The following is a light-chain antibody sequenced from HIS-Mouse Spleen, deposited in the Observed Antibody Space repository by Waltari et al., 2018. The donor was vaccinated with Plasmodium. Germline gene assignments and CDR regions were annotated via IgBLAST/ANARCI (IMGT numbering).Light chain of an antibody. CDR1: SSDVGGYNY. CDR2: DVS. CDR3: SSYTSSSTLV. Sequence: QSALTQPASVSGSPGQSITISCTGTSSDVGGYNYVSWYQQHPGKAPKLMIYDVSNRPSGVSNRFPASKSGNTASLTISGLQAEDEADYYCSSYTSSSTLVFGGGTKLTVL. J-gene: IGLJ2*01. V-gene: IGLV2-14*03.